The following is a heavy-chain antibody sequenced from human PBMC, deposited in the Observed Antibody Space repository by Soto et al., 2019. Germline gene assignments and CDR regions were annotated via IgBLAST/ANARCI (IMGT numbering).Heavy chain of an antibody. CDR3: VRTVGSSWFFDL. CDR2: IFSDGSP. D-gene: IGHD3-10*01. V-gene: IGHV4-39*01. Sequence: QLQLRQSGPGLVKPPETLSLTCSVSGASITSGDYYWGWIRQPPGKGLEWIGSIFSDGSPYYNPSLQSRVTFSIATSRNEFSLKLNSATAADTAVYYCVRTVGSSWFFDLWGRGTLITVSS. CDR1: GASITSGDYY. J-gene: IGHJ2*01.